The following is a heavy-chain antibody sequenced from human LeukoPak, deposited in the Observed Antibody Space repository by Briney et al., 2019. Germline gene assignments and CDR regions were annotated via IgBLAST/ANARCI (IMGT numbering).Heavy chain of an antibody. CDR2: IYSGGST. D-gene: IGHD5-18*01. J-gene: IGHJ4*02. Sequence: GGSLRLSCAASGFTVSSNYMSWVRQAPGKGLEWVSVIYSGGSTYYADSVKGRFTISRDNSKNTLYLQMNSLRAEDMAVYYCAREIIQLPGYFDYWGQGTLVTVSS. CDR3: AREIIQLPGYFDY. V-gene: IGHV3-53*01. CDR1: GFTVSSNY.